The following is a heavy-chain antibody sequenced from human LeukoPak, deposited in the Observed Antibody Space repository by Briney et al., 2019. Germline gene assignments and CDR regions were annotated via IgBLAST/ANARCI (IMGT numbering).Heavy chain of an antibody. J-gene: IGHJ4*02. Sequence: SVKVSCKASGGTFSSYAISWVRQAPGQGLEWMGGIIPIFGTTNYAQKFQGRVTINADKSTSTAYMELSSLRSEDTAVYYCASGARIAAADYWGQGTLVTVSS. CDR3: ASGARIAAADY. D-gene: IGHD6-13*01. CDR1: GGTFSSYA. CDR2: IIPIFGTT. V-gene: IGHV1-69*06.